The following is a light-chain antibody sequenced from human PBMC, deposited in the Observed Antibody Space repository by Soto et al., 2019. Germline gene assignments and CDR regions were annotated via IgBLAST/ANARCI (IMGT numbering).Light chain of an antibody. CDR1: QSVSTY. CDR3: KQTYSTYS. Sequence: DIQMTRSPASVSASVGDRVTITCRASQSVSTYLNWYQQKPGKAPTXLISLISRRQSGVHSRFSGAGSETEFTLTITSLQPEDFATYFCKQTYSTYSFGQGTKVDIK. J-gene: IGKJ2*01. V-gene: IGKV1-39*01. CDR2: LIS.